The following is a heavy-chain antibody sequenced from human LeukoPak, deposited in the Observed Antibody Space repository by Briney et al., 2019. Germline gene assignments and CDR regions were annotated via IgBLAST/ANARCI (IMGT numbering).Heavy chain of an antibody. CDR3: ARLAPHRYGSGSYYPDY. Sequence: SQTLSLTCTVSGGSISSGSYYWSWIRQPAGKGLEWIGRIYTSGSTNYNPSLKSRVTISVDASKNQFSLKLSSVTAADTAVYYCARLAPHRYGSGSYYPDYWGQGTLVTVSS. CDR2: IYTSGST. V-gene: IGHV4-61*02. D-gene: IGHD3-10*01. J-gene: IGHJ4*02. CDR1: GGSISSGSYY.